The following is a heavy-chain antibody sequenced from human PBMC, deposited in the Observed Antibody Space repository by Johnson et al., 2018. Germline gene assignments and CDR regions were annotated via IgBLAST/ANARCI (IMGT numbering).Heavy chain of an antibody. Sequence: QVQLVQSGAEVKKPGASVKVSCKASGYTFTSDDINWVRQATGQGLEWMGWMNPNNGNTGYAQKFQGRVTMTRNTSISTAYMELSSLGAEDTAVYYCAGELLESGYYAEYFHHWGQGTLVTVSS. D-gene: IGHD3-22*01. J-gene: IGHJ1*01. CDR1: GYTFTSDD. CDR2: MNPNNGNT. CDR3: AGELLESGYYAEYFHH. V-gene: IGHV1-8*01.